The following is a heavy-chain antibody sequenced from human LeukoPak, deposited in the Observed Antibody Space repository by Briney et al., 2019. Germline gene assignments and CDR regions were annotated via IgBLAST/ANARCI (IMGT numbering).Heavy chain of an antibody. D-gene: IGHD2-21*02. V-gene: IGHV3-21*01. Sequence: GGSLRLSCAASGFTFSSHSMNWVRQAPGKGLEWVSSISSSSSYIYYADSVKGRFTISRDNAKNSLYLQMNSLRAEDTAVYYCARDSLTAGAFDIWGQGTMVTVSS. J-gene: IGHJ3*02. CDR2: ISSSSSYI. CDR3: ARDSLTAGAFDI. CDR1: GFTFSSHS.